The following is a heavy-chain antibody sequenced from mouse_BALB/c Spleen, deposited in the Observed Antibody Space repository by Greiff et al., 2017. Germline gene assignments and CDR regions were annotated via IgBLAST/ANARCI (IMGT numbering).Heavy chain of an antibody. J-gene: IGHJ3*01. V-gene: IGHV1-69*01. Sequence: QVQLKQPGAELVMPGASVKMSCKASGYTFTDYWMHWVKQRPGQGLEWIGAIDTSDSYTSYNQKFKGKATLTVDESSSTAYMQLSSLTSEDSAVYYCARGTWFAYWGQGTLVTVSA. CDR2: IDTSDSYT. CDR3: ARGTWFAY. CDR1: GYTFTDYW.